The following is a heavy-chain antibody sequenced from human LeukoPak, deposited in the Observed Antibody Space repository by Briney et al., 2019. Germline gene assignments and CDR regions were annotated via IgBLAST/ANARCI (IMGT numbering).Heavy chain of an antibody. D-gene: IGHD6-19*01. V-gene: IGHV3-7*01. CDR3: AGPPQAGPFDH. Sequence: PGGSLRLSCVGSGFIFSNYWLTWVRQAPGKGLEWVGNIKPDGSAASYVDSVKGRFTISGNNAKNSLYLQMNRLRVDDTAVYYCAGPPQAGPFDHWGQGTLVTVSS. CDR1: GFIFSNYW. CDR2: IKPDGSAA. J-gene: IGHJ4*02.